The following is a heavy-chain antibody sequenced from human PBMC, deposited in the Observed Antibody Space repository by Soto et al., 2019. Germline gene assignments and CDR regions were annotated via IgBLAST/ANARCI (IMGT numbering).Heavy chain of an antibody. J-gene: IGHJ6*02. CDR3: AKDGFAPYSSGNGMDV. CDR2: ISYDGSNK. CDR1: GFTFSSYG. V-gene: IGHV3-30*18. D-gene: IGHD6-19*01. Sequence: QVQLVESGGGVVQPGRSLRLSCAASGFTFSSYGMHWVRQAPGKGLEWVAVISYDGSNKYYADSVKGRFTISRDNSKNTLYLHMNSLRAEDTAVYYCAKDGFAPYSSGNGMDVWGQGTTVTVSS.